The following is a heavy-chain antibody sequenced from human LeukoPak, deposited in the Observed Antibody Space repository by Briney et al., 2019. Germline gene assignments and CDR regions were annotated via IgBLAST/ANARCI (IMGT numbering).Heavy chain of an antibody. D-gene: IGHD3-10*01. Sequence: ASVKVSCKASGYTFTRYGITWVRQAPGQGLEWMGWISTKNGDAKYAQKLQGRVTMTTDTSTSTAYMELRSLRSDDTAVYYCARDLSFSFGEYYDAFDIWGQGTMVTVSS. CDR3: ARDLSFSFGEYYDAFDI. V-gene: IGHV1-18*01. J-gene: IGHJ3*02. CDR2: ISTKNGDA. CDR1: GYTFTRYG.